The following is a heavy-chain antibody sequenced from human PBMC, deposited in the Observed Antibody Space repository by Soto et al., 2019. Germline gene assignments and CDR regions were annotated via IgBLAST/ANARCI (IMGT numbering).Heavy chain of an antibody. CDR3: ARGSTIFGVVIETYRFDP. V-gene: IGHV1-46*01. Sequence: ASVKVSCKASGYTFTSYYMHWVRQAPGQGLEWMGIINPSGGSTSYAQKFQGRVTMTRDTSTSTVYMELSSLRSGDTAVYYCARGSTIFGVVIETYRFDPWGQGTLVTVS. D-gene: IGHD3-3*01. J-gene: IGHJ5*02. CDR1: GYTFTSYY. CDR2: INPSGGST.